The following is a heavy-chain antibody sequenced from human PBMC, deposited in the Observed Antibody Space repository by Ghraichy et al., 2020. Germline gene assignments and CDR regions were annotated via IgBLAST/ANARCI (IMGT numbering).Heavy chain of an antibody. Sequence: GESLNISCKASGYRFTSNWIGWVRQVPGKGLEWMGISYPPDSDTRYSPSFQGQVTISADKSTTTAYLQWSSLKASDTAMYYCARQAGGYWNFDLWGRGTLVTVSS. CDR3: ARQAGGYWNFDL. J-gene: IGHJ2*01. CDR1: GYRFTSNW. V-gene: IGHV5-51*01. CDR2: SYPPDSDT. D-gene: IGHD3-16*01.